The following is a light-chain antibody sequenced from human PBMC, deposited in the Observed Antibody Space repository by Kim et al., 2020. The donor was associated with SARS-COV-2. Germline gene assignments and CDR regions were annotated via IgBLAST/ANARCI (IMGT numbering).Light chain of an antibody. CDR1: SLRSYP. CDR2: GKN. Sequence: SSELTQDPAVSVALGQTVTITCQGDSLRSYPASWFQQKPGQAPLLVIYGKNNRPSGVPDRFSGSTSGTTASLTITGAQAEDEADYYCNSRDTSGNHHFVFGTGTKVTVL. V-gene: IGLV3-19*01. CDR3: NSRDTSGNHHFV. J-gene: IGLJ1*01.